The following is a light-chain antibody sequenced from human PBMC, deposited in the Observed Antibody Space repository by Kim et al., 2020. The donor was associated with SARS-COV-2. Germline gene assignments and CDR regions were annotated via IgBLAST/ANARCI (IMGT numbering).Light chain of an antibody. V-gene: IGLV1-44*01. Sequence: GQRVTISCSGSRSNIGSNVVSWYQQLPETAPELLIYSNDYRPSGVPDRFSGSKSGTSASLDISGLQSEDEADYYCAAWDDSLNGSVFGGGTQLTVL. CDR1: RSNIGSNV. CDR2: SND. CDR3: AAWDDSLNGSV. J-gene: IGLJ3*02.